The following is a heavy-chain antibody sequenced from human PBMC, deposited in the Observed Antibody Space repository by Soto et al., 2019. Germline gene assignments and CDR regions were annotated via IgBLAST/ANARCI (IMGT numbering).Heavy chain of an antibody. J-gene: IGHJ4*02. CDR1: GGTFSSYA. D-gene: IGHD3-16*01. CDR2: IIPIFGTA. Sequence: QVQLVQSGAEVKKPGSSVKVSCKASGGTFSSYAIDWVRQAPGQGLEWLGGIIPIFGTADYAQKFQGRVTITADESTSTANMELGSLRSEDTAVYYCARGQTGGGWGYYFDYWGQGTLVTVSS. CDR3: ARGQTGGGWGYYFDY. V-gene: IGHV1-69*12.